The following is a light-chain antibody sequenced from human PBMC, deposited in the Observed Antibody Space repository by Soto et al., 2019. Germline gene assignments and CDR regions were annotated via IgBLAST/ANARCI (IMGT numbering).Light chain of an antibody. CDR1: QSVTTY. Sequence: EIVLTQSPATLSLSPGERATLSCRASQSVTTYLAWYQQKPGQAPRLLIYGASSRATGIPDRFSGSGSGTEFTLTISSLEPEDFALYYCQQRTNWLWTFGQGTKVDIK. CDR2: GAS. J-gene: IGKJ1*01. V-gene: IGKV3-11*01. CDR3: QQRTNWLWT.